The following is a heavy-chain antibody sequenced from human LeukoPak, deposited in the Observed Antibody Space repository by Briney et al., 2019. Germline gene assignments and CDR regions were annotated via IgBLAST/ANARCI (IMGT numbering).Heavy chain of an antibody. CDR1: GYSISSAYY. Sequence: SETLSLTCHVSGYSISSAYYWGWIRQPPGKELEWIGSIHYSGSTSYNPSLKSRVTISGDTSKNQFSLKLSSVTAADTAVYYCARGRRYSGYDAFGYWGQGTLVTVSS. D-gene: IGHD5-12*01. J-gene: IGHJ4*02. CDR2: IHYSGST. CDR3: ARGRRYSGYDAFGY. V-gene: IGHV4-38-2*02.